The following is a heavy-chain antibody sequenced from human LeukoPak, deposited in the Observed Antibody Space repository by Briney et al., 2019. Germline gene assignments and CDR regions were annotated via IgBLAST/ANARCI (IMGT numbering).Heavy chain of an antibody. CDR3: ARDPPAGTSPY. CDR2: IDYSGST. J-gene: IGHJ4*02. Sequence: PSETLSLTCTVSGGSISSSTYYWGWIRQPPGKGLEWIGSIDYSGSTYYNPSLKSRVTISVDTSKNQFSLKFTSLTAADTAVYYCARDPPAGTSPYWGQGTLVTVSS. CDR1: GGSISSSTYY. V-gene: IGHV4-39*02. D-gene: IGHD1-7*01.